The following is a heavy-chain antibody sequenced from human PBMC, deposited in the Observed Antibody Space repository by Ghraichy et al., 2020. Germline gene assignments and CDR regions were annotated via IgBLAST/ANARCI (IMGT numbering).Heavy chain of an antibody. CDR2: INTNTGNP. J-gene: IGHJ4*02. V-gene: IGHV7-4-1*02. CDR3: ARDCASDGSAYYPDY. Sequence: ASVKVSCKASGYIFDDYAMNWVRQAPGQGLEWMGWINTNTGNPTYTQGFTGRFLFSLDTSVNTTYLQISGLRAEDTALYYCARDCASDGSAYYPDYWGQGTLFTVSS. CDR1: GYIFDDYA. D-gene: IGHD3-22*01.